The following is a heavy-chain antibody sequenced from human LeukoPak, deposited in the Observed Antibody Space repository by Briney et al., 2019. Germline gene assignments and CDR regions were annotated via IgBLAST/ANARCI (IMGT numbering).Heavy chain of an antibody. CDR3: ARLSHSSGYYFDY. CDR2: IYYSGST. CDR1: GGSISSSSYY. D-gene: IGHD3-22*01. Sequence: SETLSLTCTVSGGSISSSSYYWGWIRQPPGKGLEWIGSIYYSGSTYYNPSLKSRVTISVDTSKNQFSLKLSSVTAADTAVYYCARLSHSSGYYFDYWGQGTLVTVSS. V-gene: IGHV4-39*07. J-gene: IGHJ4*02.